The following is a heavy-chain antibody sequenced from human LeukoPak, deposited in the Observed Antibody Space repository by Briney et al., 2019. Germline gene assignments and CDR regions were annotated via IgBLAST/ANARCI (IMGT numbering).Heavy chain of an antibody. V-gene: IGHV3-21*01. Sequence: GGSLRLSCAASGFTFSSYEMNWVRQAPGKGLEWVSSISSSSTYIYYADSVKGRFTISRDNAKNSLYLQMNSLRAEDTAVYYCAREGVVIVGANDCWGQGTLVTVSS. D-gene: IGHD1-26*01. J-gene: IGHJ4*02. CDR2: ISSSSTYI. CDR1: GFTFSSYE. CDR3: AREGVVIVGANDC.